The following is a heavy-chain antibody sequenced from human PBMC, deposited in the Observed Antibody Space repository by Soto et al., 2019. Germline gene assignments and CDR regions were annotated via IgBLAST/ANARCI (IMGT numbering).Heavy chain of an antibody. V-gene: IGHV3-15*01. Sequence: GGSLRLSCAASGFTFSNAWMSWVRQAPGKGLEWVGRIKSKTDGGTTDYAAPVKGRFTISRDDSKNTLYLQMNSLKTEDTAVYYCTTDRYDSSGYMSAAFDIWGQGTMVTVSS. D-gene: IGHD3-22*01. CDR1: GFTFSNAW. CDR3: TTDRYDSSGYMSAAFDI. CDR2: IKSKTDGGTT. J-gene: IGHJ3*02.